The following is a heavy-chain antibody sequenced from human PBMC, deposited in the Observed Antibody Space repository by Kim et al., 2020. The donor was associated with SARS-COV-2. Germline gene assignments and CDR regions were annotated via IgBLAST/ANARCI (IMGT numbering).Heavy chain of an antibody. V-gene: IGHV3-30*18. CDR1: GFTFSSYG. Sequence: GGSLRLSCAASGFTFSSYGMHWVRQAPGKGLEWVAVISYDGSNKYYADSVKGRFTISRDNSKNTLYLQMNSLRAEDTAVYYCAKEEVSWTLVSWDFDYWG. D-gene: IGHD6-13*01. CDR3: AKEEVSWTLVSWDFDY. CDR2: ISYDGSNK. J-gene: IGHJ4*01.